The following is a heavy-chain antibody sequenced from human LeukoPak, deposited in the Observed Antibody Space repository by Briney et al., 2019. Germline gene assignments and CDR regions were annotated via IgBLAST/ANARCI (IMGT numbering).Heavy chain of an antibody. CDR2: INSDGSST. V-gene: IGHV3-74*01. J-gene: IGHJ4*02. CDR3: ARGGEYSSGCLRY. CDR1: GFTFSSYW. Sequence: GGSLRLSCAASGFTFSSYWMHWVRQAPGKGLVWVSRINSDGSSTSYADSVKGRFTISRDNAKNTLYLQMNSLRAEDTAVYYCARGGEYSSGCLRYWGQGTLVTVSS. D-gene: IGHD6-19*01.